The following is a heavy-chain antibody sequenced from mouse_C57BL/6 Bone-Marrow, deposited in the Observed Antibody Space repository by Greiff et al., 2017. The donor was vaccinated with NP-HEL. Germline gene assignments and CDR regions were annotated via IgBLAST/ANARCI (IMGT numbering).Heavy chain of an antibody. CDR2: IRSKSNNYAT. Sequence: EVKLVESGGGLVQPKGSLKLSCAASGFSFNTYAMNWVRQAPGKGLEWVARIRSKSNNYATYYADSVKDRFTISRDDSESMLYLQMNNLKTENTAMYYCVRRRYYGFYAMDYWGKGTSVTVSS. J-gene: IGHJ4*01. D-gene: IGHD1-2*01. CDR3: VRRRYYGFYAMDY. V-gene: IGHV10-1*01. CDR1: GFSFNTYA.